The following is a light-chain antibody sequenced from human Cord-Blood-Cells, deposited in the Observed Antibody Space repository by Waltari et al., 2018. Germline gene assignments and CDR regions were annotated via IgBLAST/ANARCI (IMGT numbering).Light chain of an antibody. Sequence: EIVLTQSPGTLSLSPGERDTLSCRASQSVSSSYLSWYQQKPGQAPRLLIYGASSRATGIPDRFSGSGSGTDFTLTISRLEPEDYAVYYCQQYGSFTWTFGQGTKVEIK. J-gene: IGKJ1*01. V-gene: IGKV3-20*01. CDR2: GAS. CDR3: QQYGSFTWT. CDR1: QSVSSSY.